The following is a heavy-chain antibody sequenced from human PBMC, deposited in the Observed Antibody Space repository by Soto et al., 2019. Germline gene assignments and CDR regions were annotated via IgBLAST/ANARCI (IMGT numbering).Heavy chain of an antibody. CDR3: ARGMGMFDS. CDR1: GGTFTNNA. J-gene: IGHJ5*01. Sequence: QVQVVQSGAEVKKPGSSVRVSCKASGGTFTNNAISWVRQAPGQGLEWMGGIIPIFGTQNYAQKVRDRVKITADESTSTAYMELSSLSSEDTAVYYCARGMGMFDSWGHGTLVTVSS. V-gene: IGHV1-69*01. D-gene: IGHD1-26*01. CDR2: IIPIFGTQ.